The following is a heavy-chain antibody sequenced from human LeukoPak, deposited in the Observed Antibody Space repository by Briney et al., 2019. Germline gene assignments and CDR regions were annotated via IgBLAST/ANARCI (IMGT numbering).Heavy chain of an antibody. J-gene: IGHJ5*02. CDR3: ARELREDYYDSSGYYFPNWFDP. CDR2: INAGNGNT. CDR1: GYTFTSYA. V-gene: IGHV1-3*03. D-gene: IGHD3-22*01. Sequence: ASVKVSCKASGYTFTSYAMNWVRQAPGQGLEWMGWINAGNGNTKYSQEFQGRVTITRDTSASTAYMELSSLRSEDMAVYYCARELREDYYDSSGYYFPNWFDPWGQGTLVTVSS.